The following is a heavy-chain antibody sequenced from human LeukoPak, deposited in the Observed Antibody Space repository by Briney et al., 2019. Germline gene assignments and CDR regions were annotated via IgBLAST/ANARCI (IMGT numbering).Heavy chain of an antibody. Sequence: SQTLSLTCTVSGGSISSGGYYWSWIRQHPGKGLEWIGYIYYSGSTYYNPSLKSRVTISVDTSKNQFSLKLSSVTAADTAVYYCARENTVRGVIYWFDPWGQGTLVIVSS. J-gene: IGHJ5*02. CDR1: GGSISSGGYY. V-gene: IGHV4-31*03. CDR2: IYYSGST. D-gene: IGHD3-10*01. CDR3: ARENTVRGVIYWFDP.